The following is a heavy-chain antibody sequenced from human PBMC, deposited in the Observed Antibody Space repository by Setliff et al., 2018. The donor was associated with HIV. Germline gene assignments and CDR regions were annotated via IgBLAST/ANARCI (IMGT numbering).Heavy chain of an antibody. CDR1: GLIFSSYG. CDR2: MPYDGTNE. V-gene: IGHV3-30*02. Sequence: PGESLKISCVASGLIFSSYGIHWVRQAPGKGLEWVTFMPYDGTNEYYADSVKGRFTVSRDNSKNTLYLQMNGLRTEDTGLYYCATMYRDSHLFDYWGQGMLVTVSS. CDR3: ATMYRDSHLFDY. D-gene: IGHD3-10*02. J-gene: IGHJ4*02.